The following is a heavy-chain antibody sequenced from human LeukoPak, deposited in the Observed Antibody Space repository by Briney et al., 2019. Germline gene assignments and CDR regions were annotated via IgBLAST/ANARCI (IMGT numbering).Heavy chain of an antibody. D-gene: IGHD4-17*01. CDR1: GLSFSSYA. J-gene: IGHJ4*02. V-gene: IGHV3-23*01. CDR2: ISGSGGSK. Sequence: PGGSLRLSCAASGLSFSSYAMSWVRQAPGKGLEWVSAISGSGGSKYYADSVKGRFTISKDNSKNTLYLQMDSLRAEDTAIYYCGKRVTTGPHSIHYWGQGALVTVSS. CDR3: GKRVTTGPHSIHY.